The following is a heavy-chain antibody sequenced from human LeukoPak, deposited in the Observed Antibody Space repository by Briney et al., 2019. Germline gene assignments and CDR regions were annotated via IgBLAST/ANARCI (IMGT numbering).Heavy chain of an antibody. CDR1: GGTFSSYA. CDR3: ARARRVVPAAIMHYYYYMDV. CDR2: IIPIFGTA. J-gene: IGHJ6*03. V-gene: IGHV1-69*05. D-gene: IGHD2-2*01. Sequence: SVKVSCKASGGTFSSYAISWVRQAPGQGLEWMGRIIPIFGTANYAQKFQGRVTITTDESTSTAYMELSSLRSEDTAVYYCARARRVVPAAIMHYYYYMDVWGKGTTVTVSS.